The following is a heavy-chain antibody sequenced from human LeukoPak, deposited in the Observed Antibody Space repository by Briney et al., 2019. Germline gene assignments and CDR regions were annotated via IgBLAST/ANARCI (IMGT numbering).Heavy chain of an antibody. CDR2: IYWNDDK. Sequence: SGPTLVKPTQTLTLTCTFSGFSLSTSGVGVGWIRQPPGKALEWLALIYWNDDKRYSPSLKSRLTITKDTSKNQVVLTMTNMDPVDTATYYCAHRRGWLRPTNASDIWGQGTMVTVSS. CDR1: GFSLSTSGVG. V-gene: IGHV2-5*01. D-gene: IGHD5-12*01. CDR3: AHRRGWLRPTNASDI. J-gene: IGHJ3*02.